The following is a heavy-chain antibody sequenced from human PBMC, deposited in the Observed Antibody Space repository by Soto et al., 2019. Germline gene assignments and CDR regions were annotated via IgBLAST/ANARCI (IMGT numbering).Heavy chain of an antibody. CDR1: GFTFSNYA. J-gene: IGHJ4*02. CDR3: AKERLGRGADY. CDR2: ISGDGGNT. Sequence: EVQLLESGGGLVQPGGSLRLSCAASGFTFSNYAMSWVRQTPGKGLEWVSTISGDGGNTYYPDSVKGRFTISRDNSKDTVYLQMNSLRAEDTAIYYCAKERLGRGADYWGQGALVTVTS. V-gene: IGHV3-23*01.